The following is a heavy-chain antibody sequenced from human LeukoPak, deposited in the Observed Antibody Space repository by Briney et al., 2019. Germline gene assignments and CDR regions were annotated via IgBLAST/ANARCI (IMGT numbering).Heavy chain of an antibody. CDR3: ARSIAVAAPDY. CDR1: GGSISSSSYY. CDR2: IYYSGST. J-gene: IGHJ4*02. D-gene: IGHD6-19*01. V-gene: IGHV4-39*01. Sequence: SETLSLTCTVSGGSISSSSYYWGWVRQPPGKGLEWIGSIYYSGSTYYNPSLESRVTISVDTSKNQFSLKLSSVTAADTAVYYCARSIAVAAPDYWGQGTLVTVSS.